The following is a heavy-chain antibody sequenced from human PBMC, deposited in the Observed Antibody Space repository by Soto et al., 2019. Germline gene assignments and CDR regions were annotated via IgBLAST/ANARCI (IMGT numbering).Heavy chain of an antibody. Sequence: QVQLQESGPGLVKPSGTLSLTCAVSGGSISSSNWWSWVRQPPGKGLEWIGEIYHSGSTNYNPSLKRRAIIPVAKSKNPFSRKMRAVTAADTAVYYCTRAEDYASGDDPFDYWGQGTVVTVS. CDR1: GGSISSSNW. J-gene: IGHJ4*02. CDR2: IYHSGST. D-gene: IGHD3-16*01. CDR3: TRAEDYASGDDPFDY. V-gene: IGHV4-4*02.